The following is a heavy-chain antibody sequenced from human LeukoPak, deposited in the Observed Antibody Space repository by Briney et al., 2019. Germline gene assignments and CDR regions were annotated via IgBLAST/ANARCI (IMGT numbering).Heavy chain of an antibody. CDR3: ARRYYYDTYGD. CDR2: INHSGST. V-gene: IGHV4-34*01. CDR1: GGSFSGYY. Sequence: SETLSLTCAVYGGSFSGYYWSWIRQPPGKGLEWIGEINHSGSTNYNPSLKSRVTISVDTSKSQFSLKLSSATAADTAVYYCARRYYYDTYGDWGQGSLVTVSA. J-gene: IGHJ4*02. D-gene: IGHD3-22*01.